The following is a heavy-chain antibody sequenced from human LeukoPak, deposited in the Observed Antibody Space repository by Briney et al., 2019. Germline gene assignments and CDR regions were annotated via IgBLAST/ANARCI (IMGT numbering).Heavy chain of an antibody. J-gene: IGHJ5*02. CDR1: GYTFTSYD. CDR2: TNPNSGNT. Sequence: ASVKVSCKASGYTFTSYDINWVRQATGQGLEWMGWTNPNSGNTGYAQKFQGRVTITRNTSISTAYMELSSLRSEDTAVYYCARSAYYDFWSSLADWFDPWGQGTLVTVSS. D-gene: IGHD3-3*01. CDR3: ARSAYYDFWSSLADWFDP. V-gene: IGHV1-8*03.